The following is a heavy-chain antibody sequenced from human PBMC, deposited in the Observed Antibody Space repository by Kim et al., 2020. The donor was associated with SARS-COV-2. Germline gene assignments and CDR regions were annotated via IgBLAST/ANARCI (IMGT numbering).Heavy chain of an antibody. CDR2: IYRGGSDT. Sequence: GGSLRLSCAASGFTFENYAMSWVRQAPGKGLEWVANIYRGGSDTYYADSVKGRFIISRDNSKKSLYLQMNSLRAEDTAVYYCAKDKTAPTACIAAFDIWG. CDR1: GFTFENYA. CDR3: AKDKTAPTACIAAFDI. D-gene: IGHD2-21*02. V-gene: IGHV3-23*03. J-gene: IGHJ3*02.